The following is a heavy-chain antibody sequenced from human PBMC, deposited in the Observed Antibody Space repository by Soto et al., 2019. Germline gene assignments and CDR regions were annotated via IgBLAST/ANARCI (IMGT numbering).Heavy chain of an antibody. CDR1: GGSISSGGYS. CDR3: ARESKNSGILNDY. J-gene: IGHJ4*02. Sequence: PSETLSLTCAVSGGSISSGGYSRSWIRPPPGKGLEWIGDIYHSGSTNYNPSLKSRVTISVDKSKNQFSLKLSSVTAADTAVYYCARESKNSGILNDYWGQGTLVTVSS. CDR2: IYHSGST. V-gene: IGHV4-30-2*01. D-gene: IGHD1-20*01.